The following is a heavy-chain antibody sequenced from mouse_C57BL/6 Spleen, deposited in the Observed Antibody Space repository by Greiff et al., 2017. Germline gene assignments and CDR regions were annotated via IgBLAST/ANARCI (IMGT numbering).Heavy chain of an antibody. CDR3: ARPEAY. V-gene: IGHV1-54*01. Sequence: VQLQQSGAELVRPRTSVKVSCKASGYAFTNYLIEWVKQRPGQGLEWIGVINPGSGGTNYNEKFKGKATLTADKSSSTAYMQLSSLTSEDSAVYFCARPEAYWGQGTLVTVSA. CDR2: INPGSGGT. J-gene: IGHJ3*01. CDR1: GYAFTNYL.